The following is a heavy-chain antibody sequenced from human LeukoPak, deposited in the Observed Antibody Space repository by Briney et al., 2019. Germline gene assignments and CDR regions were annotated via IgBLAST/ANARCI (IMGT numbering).Heavy chain of an antibody. Sequence: SETLSLTCTVSGGSISSYYWSWIRQPPGKELEWIGYIYYSGSTNYNPSLKSRVTISVDTSKNQFSLKLSSVTAADTAVYYCARHAHYDFWSGYYTGMDVWGQGTTVTVSS. CDR1: GGSISSYY. CDR3: ARHAHYDFWSGYYTGMDV. V-gene: IGHV4-59*01. CDR2: IYYSGST. D-gene: IGHD3-3*01. J-gene: IGHJ6*02.